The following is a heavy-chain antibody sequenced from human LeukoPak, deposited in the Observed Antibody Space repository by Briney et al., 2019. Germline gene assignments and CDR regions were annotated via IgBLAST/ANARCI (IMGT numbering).Heavy chain of an antibody. D-gene: IGHD1-26*01. CDR1: GGSISSSY. J-gene: IGHJ4*02. V-gene: IGHV4-59*01. Sequence: SETLSLTCNVSGGSISSSYWSWIRQPPGKGLEWIGYIYYSGSTNYNPSLKSRVTISVDTSKNQFSLKLSSVTAADTAVYYCARGRSAGATFDYWGQGTLVTVSS. CDR3: ARGRSAGATFDY. CDR2: IYYSGST.